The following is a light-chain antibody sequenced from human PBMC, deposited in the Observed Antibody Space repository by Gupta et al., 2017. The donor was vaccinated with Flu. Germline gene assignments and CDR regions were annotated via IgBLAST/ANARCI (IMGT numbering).Light chain of an antibody. J-gene: IGKJ3*01. CDR3: QQHFKTPFT. CDR1: ESILFGSNNKEY. Sequence: EIVMTQSPESLTLSLGQRATLNCKSSESILFGSNNKEYLAWFHQRPGQPPKLLISWASVRESGVPDRFSGSGSATDFTLTISSLQAEDVGVYYCQQHFKTPFTFGPGTKVEIK. CDR2: WAS. V-gene: IGKV4-1*01.